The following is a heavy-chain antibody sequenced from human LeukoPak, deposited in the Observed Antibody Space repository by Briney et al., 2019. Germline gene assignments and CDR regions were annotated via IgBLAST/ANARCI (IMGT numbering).Heavy chain of an antibody. D-gene: IGHD6-13*01. CDR2: ISGSGGST. J-gene: IGHJ4*02. CDR3: AKDLYISGWLPHHFEY. Sequence: SGGSLRLSCAASGFTFSSYAMSWVRQAPGKGLEWVSAISGSGGSTYYADSVKGRFTISRDNSKNTRYLQMNSWRAEDTAAYYCAKDLYISGWLPHHFEYSGQGTLVSVSS. V-gene: IGHV3-23*01. CDR1: GFTFSSYA.